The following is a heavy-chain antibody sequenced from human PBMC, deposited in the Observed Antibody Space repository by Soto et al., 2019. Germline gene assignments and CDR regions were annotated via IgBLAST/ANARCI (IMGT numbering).Heavy chain of an antibody. CDR2: IYHSGST. D-gene: IGHD3-10*01. J-gene: IGHJ6*02. CDR3: AREGGRGVYGMDV. Sequence: SETLSLTCAVSCYSISSGYYWGWIRQPPGKGLEWIGSIYHSGSTYYNPSLKSRVTISVDTSKNQFSLKLSSVTAADTAVYYCAREGGRGVYGMDVWGQGTTVTVS. V-gene: IGHV4-38-2*02. CDR1: CYSISSGYY.